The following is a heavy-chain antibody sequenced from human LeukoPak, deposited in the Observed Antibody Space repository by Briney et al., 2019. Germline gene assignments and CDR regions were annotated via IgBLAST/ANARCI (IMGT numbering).Heavy chain of an antibody. CDR3: ARGLRYCSSTSCYLNI. V-gene: IGHV1-69*13. Sequence: GASVKVSRKASGGTFSSYAISWVRQAPGQGLEWMGGIIPIFGTANYAQKFQGRVTITADESTSTAYMELSSLRSEDTAVYYCARGLRYCSSTSCYLNIWGQGTMVTVSS. CDR2: IIPIFGTA. D-gene: IGHD2-2*01. CDR1: GGTFSSYA. J-gene: IGHJ3*02.